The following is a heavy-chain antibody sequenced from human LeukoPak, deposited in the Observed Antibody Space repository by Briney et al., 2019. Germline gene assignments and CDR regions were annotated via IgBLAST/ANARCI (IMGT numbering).Heavy chain of an antibody. Sequence: PGGSLRLSCAASGFTFSSYWMSWVRQAPGKGLEWVANIKQDGSEKYYVDSVKGRFTISRDNAKNSLYLQMNSLRAEDTAVYYCARVGYDYGDYGYFDYWGQGTLVTVSS. CDR3: ARVGYDYGDYGYFDY. D-gene: IGHD4-17*01. J-gene: IGHJ4*02. CDR1: GFTFSSYW. V-gene: IGHV3-7*01. CDR2: IKQDGSEK.